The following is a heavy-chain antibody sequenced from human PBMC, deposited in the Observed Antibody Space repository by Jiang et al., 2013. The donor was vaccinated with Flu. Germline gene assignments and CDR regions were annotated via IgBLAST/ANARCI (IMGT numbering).Heavy chain of an antibody. Sequence: VQLVESGGGLVQPGGSLRLSCAASGFTFSSYAMSWVRQAPGKGLEWVSAISGSGGSTYYADSVKGRFTISRDNSKNTLYLQMNSLRAEDTAVYYCAKVAGGDFRRSVGSWYVPNGRPFDYWGQGTLVTVSS. CDR2: ISGSGGST. J-gene: IGHJ4*02. CDR3: AKVAGGDFRRSVGSWYVPNGRPFDY. CDR1: GFTFSSYA. V-gene: IGHV3-23*04. D-gene: IGHD6-13*01.